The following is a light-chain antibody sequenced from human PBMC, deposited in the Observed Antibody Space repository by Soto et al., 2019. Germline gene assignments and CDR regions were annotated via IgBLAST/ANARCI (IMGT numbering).Light chain of an antibody. CDR3: QNRSNWPLT. CDR1: QSVSSY. V-gene: IGKV3-11*01. J-gene: IGKJ4*01. CDR2: DES. Sequence: EIVLTQSPATLALSPGERATLSCRASQSVSSYLAWYQQKPGQAPRIIIYDESNRATGIPDRFSGSGSGTDLTLTISSLEPEDFAVYYCQNRSNWPLTFGGGTKVDIK.